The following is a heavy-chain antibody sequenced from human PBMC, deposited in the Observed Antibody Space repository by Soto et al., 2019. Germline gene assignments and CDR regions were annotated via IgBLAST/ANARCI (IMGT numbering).Heavy chain of an antibody. Sequence: PGGSLRLSCAASGFTFSSYAMHWVRQAPGKGLEWVAVISYDGSNKYYADSVKGRFTISRDNSKNTLYLQMNSLKAEDTAVYYCASDLRYYDFWSGYYTGYYYYGMDVWGQGTTVTVSS. V-gene: IGHV3-30-3*01. J-gene: IGHJ6*02. D-gene: IGHD3-3*01. CDR1: GFTFSSYA. CDR2: ISYDGSNK. CDR3: ASDLRYYDFWSGYYTGYYYYGMDV.